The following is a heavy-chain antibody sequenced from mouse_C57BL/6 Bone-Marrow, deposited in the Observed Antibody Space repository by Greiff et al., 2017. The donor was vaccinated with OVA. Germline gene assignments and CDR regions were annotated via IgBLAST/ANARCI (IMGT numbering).Heavy chain of an antibody. J-gene: IGHJ3*01. D-gene: IGHD3-2*02. Sequence: VKLQQPGAELVRPGTSVKLSCKASGYTFTSYWMHWVKQRPGQGLEWIGVIDPSDSYTNYNQKFKGKATLTVDTSSSTAYMQLSSLTSEDSAVYYCARGQLRRAWFAYWGQGTLVTVSA. CDR1: GYTFTSYW. V-gene: IGHV1-59*01. CDR2: IDPSDSYT. CDR3: ARGQLRRAWFAY.